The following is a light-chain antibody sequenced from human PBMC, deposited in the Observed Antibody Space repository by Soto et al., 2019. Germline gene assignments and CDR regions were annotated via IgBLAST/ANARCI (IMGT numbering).Light chain of an antibody. CDR3: HQYNYWPT. CDR1: QSVSSN. Sequence: EIVMTQSPDILSVSPGERATLSCRASQSVSSNLAWYQQKPGQSPRLLIYGASTRATGIPVRFSGSGSGTEFTPTISSLQSEDFAVYYCHQYNYWPTFGQGTKVEIK. CDR2: GAS. V-gene: IGKV3-15*01. J-gene: IGKJ1*01.